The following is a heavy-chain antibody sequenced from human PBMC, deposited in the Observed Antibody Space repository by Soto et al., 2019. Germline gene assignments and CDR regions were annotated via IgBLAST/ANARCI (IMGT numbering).Heavy chain of an antibody. V-gene: IGHV3-33*01. CDR1: EFTFSRHG. CDR3: ARERTFGDNKHNYMDV. Sequence: QVQLVESGGGVVQPVRSLRLSCAASEFTFSRHGMHWVRQAPGKGLQWVGVIWSDGSNEVYADSVKGRFIISRDNSKNTLYLQMNSLRAEDTAVYYCARERTFGDNKHNYMDVWGTGITVTVSS. CDR2: IWSDGSNE. J-gene: IGHJ6*03. D-gene: IGHD3-10*01.